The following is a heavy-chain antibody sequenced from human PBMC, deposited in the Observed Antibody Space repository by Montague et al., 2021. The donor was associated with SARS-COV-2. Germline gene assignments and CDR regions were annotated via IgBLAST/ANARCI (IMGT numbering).Heavy chain of an antibody. CDR3: ARDSGITGADDY. V-gene: IGHV3-48*02. CDR2: ISRDSAEV. Sequence: SLRLSCAASGFTFSEYHMTWVRQAPGKGLQWVSYISRDSAEVYYAESVKGRLSISRDNDRSALYLQLNNLRNEDTATYYCARDSGITGADDYWGQGTLVVVSS. D-gene: IGHD1-14*01. J-gene: IGHJ4*02. CDR1: GFTFSEYH.